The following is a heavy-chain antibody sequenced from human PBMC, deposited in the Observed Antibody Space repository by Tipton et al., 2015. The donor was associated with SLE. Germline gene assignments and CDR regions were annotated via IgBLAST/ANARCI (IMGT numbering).Heavy chain of an antibody. V-gene: IGHV3-74*01. CDR2: INSDGSTT. D-gene: IGHD5-12*01. CDR1: GFTFNSYW. CDR3: AKDMVATRLGPLDY. Sequence: SLRLSRAASGFTFNSYWMHWVRQAPGKGLVWVSRINSDGSTTNYADSVKGRFTISRDNAKNTLYLQMNSLRAEDTAVYYCAKDMVATRLGPLDYRGRGTLVPVSS. J-gene: IGHJ4*02.